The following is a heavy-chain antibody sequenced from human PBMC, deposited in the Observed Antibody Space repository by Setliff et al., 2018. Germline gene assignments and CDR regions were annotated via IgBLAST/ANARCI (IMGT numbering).Heavy chain of an antibody. CDR2: IYHSGTT. Sequence: SETLSLTCNVPGDSISSTYHWGWIRQSPGKGLEWIGTIYHSGTTYYNPSLNSQVTISVDTSKNQFSLNLNSVTAADTAVYYCARVGVTSGWAYWGLGTLVTVSS. D-gene: IGHD6-19*01. J-gene: IGHJ4*02. CDR1: GDSISSTYH. CDR3: ARVGVTSGWAY. V-gene: IGHV4-38-2*02.